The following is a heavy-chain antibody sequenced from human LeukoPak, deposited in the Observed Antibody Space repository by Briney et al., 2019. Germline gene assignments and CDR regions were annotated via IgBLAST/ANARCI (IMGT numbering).Heavy chain of an antibody. D-gene: IGHD3/OR15-3a*01. Sequence: GASVKVSCKASGYTFTGYYMHWVRQAPGQGLEWMGWINPNSGGTNYAQKFQGRVTMTRDTSISTAYMELSRLRSDDTAVYYCARVGTDWSYYFDYWGQGTLVTVSS. J-gene: IGHJ4*02. V-gene: IGHV1-2*02. CDR2: INPNSGGT. CDR3: ARVGTDWSYYFDY. CDR1: GYTFTGYY.